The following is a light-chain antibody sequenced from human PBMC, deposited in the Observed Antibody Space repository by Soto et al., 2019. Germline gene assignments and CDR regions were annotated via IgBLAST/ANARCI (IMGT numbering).Light chain of an antibody. J-gene: IGLJ2*01. CDR3: LLDYGGVVL. Sequence: QAVVTQEPSLTVSPGGTVTLTCGSSTGAVTSGHYPYWVQQRSGQAPRTLIYDAVNRHSWTPARFSGSLLGGKAALTLSGAQPEDEGDYYCLLDYGGVVLFGGGTKLTVL. CDR2: DAV. CDR1: TGAVTSGHY. V-gene: IGLV7-46*01.